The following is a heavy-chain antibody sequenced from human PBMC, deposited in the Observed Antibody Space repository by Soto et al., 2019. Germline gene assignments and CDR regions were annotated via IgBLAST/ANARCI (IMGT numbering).Heavy chain of an antibody. Sequence: QVQLVESGGGVVQPGRSLRLSCAASGFTFSSYGMHWVRQAPGKGLEWVAVISYDGSNKYYGDSVKGRFTISRDNSKNTLYLQMNSLRAEDTAVYYCAKSRGSGHNGMDVWGQGTTVTVSS. J-gene: IGHJ6*02. V-gene: IGHV3-30*18. CDR3: AKSRGSGHNGMDV. D-gene: IGHD3-10*01. CDR1: GFTFSSYG. CDR2: ISYDGSNK.